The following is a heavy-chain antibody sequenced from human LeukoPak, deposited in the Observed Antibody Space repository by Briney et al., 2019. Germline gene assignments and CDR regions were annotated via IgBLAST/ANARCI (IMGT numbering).Heavy chain of an antibody. Sequence: SETLSLTCTVSGGSVSNYYWSWIRQSPGKGLEWIGYISHSGSVNYNPSLKSRVTISVDTSKNQFSLKLSSVTAADTAVYYCARGSSSLNWGQGTLVTVSS. CDR3: ARGSSSLN. CDR2: ISHSGSV. D-gene: IGHD6-13*01. CDR1: GGSVSNYY. V-gene: IGHV4-59*02. J-gene: IGHJ4*02.